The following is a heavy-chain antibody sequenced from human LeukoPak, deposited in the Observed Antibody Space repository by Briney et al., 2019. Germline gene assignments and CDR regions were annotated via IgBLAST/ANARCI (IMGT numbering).Heavy chain of an antibody. V-gene: IGHV1-69*05. CDR3: ARSRFYGQGDSSGYLGY. Sequence: SVTVSCKASGGTFSSYAISWVRQAPGQGLEWMGRIIPIFGTANYAQKFQGRVTITTDESTSTAYMELSSLRSEDTAVYYCARSRFYGQGDSSGYLGYWGQGTLVTVSS. J-gene: IGHJ4*02. D-gene: IGHD3-22*01. CDR2: IIPIFGTA. CDR1: GGTFSSYA.